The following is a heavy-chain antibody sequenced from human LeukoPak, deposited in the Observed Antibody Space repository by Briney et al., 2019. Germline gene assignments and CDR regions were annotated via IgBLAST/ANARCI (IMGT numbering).Heavy chain of an antibody. CDR2: ISWNSGSI. D-gene: IGHD4-23*01. Sequence: PGRSLRLSCAASGFTFDDYAMHWVRQAPGKGLEWVSGISWNSGSIGYADSVKGRFTISRDNAKNSLYLQMNSLRAEDTAVYYCARGERGGNVPDGGFDIWGQGTMITVSS. CDR3: ARGERGGNVPDGGFDI. V-gene: IGHV3-9*01. CDR1: GFTFDDYA. J-gene: IGHJ3*02.